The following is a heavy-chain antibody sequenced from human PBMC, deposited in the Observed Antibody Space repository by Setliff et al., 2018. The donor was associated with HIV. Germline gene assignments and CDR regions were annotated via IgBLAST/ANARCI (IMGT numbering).Heavy chain of an antibody. V-gene: IGHV3-7*03. CDR1: GFTFSGYS. D-gene: IGHD3-3*01. Sequence: GSLRLSCAASGFTFSGYSINWVRQAPGKGLEWVANINEDGSDKYYMDSVKGRFSISRDNADNSLYLQMNSLRDEDTAVYYCAKGPGFLTDFWGQGTLVTVSS. CDR2: INEDGSDK. J-gene: IGHJ4*02. CDR3: AKGPGFLTDF.